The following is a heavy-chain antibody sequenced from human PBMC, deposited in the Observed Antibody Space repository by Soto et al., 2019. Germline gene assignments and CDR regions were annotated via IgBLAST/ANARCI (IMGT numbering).Heavy chain of an antibody. V-gene: IGHV4-34*01. CDR1: GGSFSGYY. CDR2: INHSGST. CDR3: ATIDYGSGSRYYYFDY. Sequence: SSETLSLTCAVYGGSFSGYYWSWIRQPPGKGLEWIGEINHSGSTNYNPSLKSRVTISVDTSKNQFSLKLSSVTAADTAVYYCATIDYGSGSRYYYFDYWGQGTLVTVSS. D-gene: IGHD3-10*01. J-gene: IGHJ4*02.